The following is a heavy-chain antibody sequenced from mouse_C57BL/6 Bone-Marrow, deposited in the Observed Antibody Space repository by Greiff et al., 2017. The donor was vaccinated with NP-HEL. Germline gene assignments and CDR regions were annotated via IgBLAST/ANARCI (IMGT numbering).Heavy chain of an antibody. J-gene: IGHJ4*01. V-gene: IGHV5-9-1*02. CDR3: TRDEGLLRAMDY. CDR2: ISSGGDYI. D-gene: IGHD2-3*01. CDR1: GFTFSSYA. Sequence: EVQLQQSGEGLVKPGGSLKLSCAASGFTFSSYAMSWVRQTPEKRLEWVAYISSGGDYIYYADTVKGRFTISRDNARNTLYLQMSSLKSEDTAMYYCTRDEGLLRAMDYWGQGTSVTVSS.